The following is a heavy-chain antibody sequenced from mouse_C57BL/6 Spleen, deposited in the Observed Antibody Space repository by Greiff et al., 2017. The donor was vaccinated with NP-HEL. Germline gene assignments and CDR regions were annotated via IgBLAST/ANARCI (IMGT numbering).Heavy chain of an antibody. Sequence: EVHLVESGGGLVKPGGSLKLSCAASGFTFSDYGMHWVRQAPEKGLEWVAYISSGSSTIYYADTVKGRFTISRDNAKNTLFLQMTSLRSEDTAMYYCARARPGGAMDYWGQGTSVTVSS. CDR3: ARARPGGAMDY. D-gene: IGHD4-1*01. CDR2: ISSGSSTI. V-gene: IGHV5-17*01. J-gene: IGHJ4*01. CDR1: GFTFSDYG.